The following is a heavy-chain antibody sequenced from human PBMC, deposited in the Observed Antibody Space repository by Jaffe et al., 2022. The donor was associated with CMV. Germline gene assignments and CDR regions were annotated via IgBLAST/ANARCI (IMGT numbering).Heavy chain of an antibody. CDR1: GGSISSYY. Sequence: QVQLQESGPGLVKPSETLSLTCTVSGGSISSYYWSWIRQPPGKGLEWIGYIYYSGSTNYNPSLKSRVTISVDTSKNQFSLKLSSVTAADTAVYYCARLASGQYYDFWSGLYLDYWGQGTLVTVSS. CDR3: ARLASGQYYDFWSGLYLDY. J-gene: IGHJ4*02. CDR2: IYYSGST. V-gene: IGHV4-59*08. D-gene: IGHD3-3*01.